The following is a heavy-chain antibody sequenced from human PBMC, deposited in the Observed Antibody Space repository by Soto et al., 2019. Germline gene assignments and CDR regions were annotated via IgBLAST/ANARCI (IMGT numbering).Heavy chain of an antibody. CDR1: GFTFGSYW. V-gene: IGHV3-74*01. CDR2: INAEGTTT. J-gene: IGHJ4*02. D-gene: IGHD3-10*01. Sequence: EVQLVESGGGLVQPGGSLRLSCEASGFTFGSYWMNWVRQAPGKGLAWVSRINAEGTTTFYADYVKGRFTISRDNAKNTLYLDMHSLGAEDTAVYFCASLMIRETIDFWGQGTLVTVSP. CDR3: ASLMIRETIDF.